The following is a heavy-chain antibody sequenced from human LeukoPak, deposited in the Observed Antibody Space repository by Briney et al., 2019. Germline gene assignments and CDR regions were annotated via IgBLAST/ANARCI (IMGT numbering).Heavy chain of an antibody. CDR1: GFTFDDYG. CDR2: INWNGGST. V-gene: IGHV3-20*04. D-gene: IGHD1-26*01. Sequence: GGSLRLSCAASGFTFDDYGMSWVRQAAGKGLEWVSGINWNGGSTGYADSVKGRFTISRDNAKNSLYLQMNSLRAEDTALYYCAREAVGATIGVVSDYYYYMDVWGKGTTVTVSS. J-gene: IGHJ6*03. CDR3: AREAVGATIGVVSDYYYYMDV.